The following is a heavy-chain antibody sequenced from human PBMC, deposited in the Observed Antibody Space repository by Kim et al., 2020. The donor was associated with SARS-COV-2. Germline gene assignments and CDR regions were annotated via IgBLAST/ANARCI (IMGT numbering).Heavy chain of an antibody. Sequence: SVKVSCKASGGTFSKHGITWVRQAPGQGLEWMGGIIPGVGAPKYAQNFQGRLTIIAGDSSSAAYMELSSLRSEDTAVYYCARASALVGATTVGWCSDLWGRGTLVTVSS. J-gene: IGHJ2*01. D-gene: IGHD1-26*01. CDR2: IIPGVGAP. CDR3: ARASALVGATTVGWCSDL. CDR1: GGTFSKHG. V-gene: IGHV1-69*13.